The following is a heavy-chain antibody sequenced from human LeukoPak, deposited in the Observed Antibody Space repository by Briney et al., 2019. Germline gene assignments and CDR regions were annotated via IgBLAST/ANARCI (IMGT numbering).Heavy chain of an antibody. D-gene: IGHD2-15*01. CDR2: INPSTGGT. CDR3: ARSAVEAATPAGY. CDR1: GYTFTGYY. Sequence: WASVKVSCKTSGYTFTGYYMHWVRQAPGQGLEWMGWINPSTGGTSYARKFQGRVTMIRDTSITTAYMELSGLRSDDTAVYYCARSAVEAATPAGYWGQGTLVTVSS. J-gene: IGHJ4*02. V-gene: IGHV1-2*02.